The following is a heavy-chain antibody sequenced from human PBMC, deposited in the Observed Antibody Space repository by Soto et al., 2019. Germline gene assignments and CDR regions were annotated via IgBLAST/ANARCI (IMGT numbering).Heavy chain of an antibody. CDR2: INVGSGNT. Sequence: SVKVSCKASGFSFTSSAVQWVRQARGQRLEWMGWINVGSGNTNYAQKYQDRVTITRNTSTSTAYMELSSPRSEDTAVYYCARERSSGWFDPWGQGTLVTVSS. CDR1: GFSFTSSA. J-gene: IGHJ5*02. CDR3: ARERSSGWFDP. D-gene: IGHD6-25*01. V-gene: IGHV1-58*01.